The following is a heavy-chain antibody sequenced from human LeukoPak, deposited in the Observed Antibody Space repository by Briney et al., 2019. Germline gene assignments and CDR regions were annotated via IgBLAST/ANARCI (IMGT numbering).Heavy chain of an antibody. J-gene: IGHJ3*02. CDR1: GLTVSSNY. CDR3: ARGGTFSHDAFDI. V-gene: IGHV3-53*01. CDR2: IYSGGST. Sequence: PGGSLRLSCAASGLTVSSNYMSWVRQAPGKGLEWVSVIYSGGSTYYADSVKGRFTISRDNSKNTLYLQMNSLRAEDTAVYYCARGGTFSHDAFDIWGQGTVVTVSS. D-gene: IGHD1-26*01.